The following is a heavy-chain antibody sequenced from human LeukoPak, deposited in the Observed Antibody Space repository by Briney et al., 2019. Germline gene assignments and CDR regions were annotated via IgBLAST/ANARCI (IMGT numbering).Heavy chain of an antibody. CDR1: GFTFSTYW. D-gene: IGHD3-10*01. CDR2: IQQDGIKK. J-gene: IGHJ4*02. Sequence: GGSLRLSCAASGFTFSTYWMSWVRQAPGKGLEWVTNIQQDGIKKYYVDSVEGRFTISRENAKNSLFLQMSSLRADDTAVYYCGRELDGSVDYWGQGTLVTVSS. V-gene: IGHV3-7*01. CDR3: GRELDGSVDY.